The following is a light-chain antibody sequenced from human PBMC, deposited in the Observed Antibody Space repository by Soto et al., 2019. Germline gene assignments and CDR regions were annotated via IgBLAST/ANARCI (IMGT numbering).Light chain of an antibody. V-gene: IGLV2-14*01. CDR3: SSYTSSSTLGHVV. J-gene: IGLJ2*01. Sequence: QSALTQPASVSGSPGQSITISCTGTSSDVGGYNYVSWYQQHPGKAPKLMIYDVINRPSGVSNRFSGSKSGNTASLTISGLQAEDEADYYCSSYTSSSTLGHVVFGGGTKLTVL. CDR1: SSDVGGYNY. CDR2: DVI.